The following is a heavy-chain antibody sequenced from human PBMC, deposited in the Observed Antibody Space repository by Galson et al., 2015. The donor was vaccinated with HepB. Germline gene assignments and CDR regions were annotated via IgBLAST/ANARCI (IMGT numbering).Heavy chain of an antibody. CDR1: GFTFSSYS. CDR2: ISSSSSTI. J-gene: IGHJ3*02. D-gene: IGHD3-3*01. CDR3: ARDSTYDFWSGYYHDAFDI. V-gene: IGHV3-48*01. Sequence: SLRLSCAASGFTFSSYSMNWVRQAPGKGLEWVSYISSSSSTIYYADSVKGRFTISRDNAKSSLYLQMNSLRAEDTAVYYCARDSTYDFWSGYYHDAFDIWGQGTMVTVSS.